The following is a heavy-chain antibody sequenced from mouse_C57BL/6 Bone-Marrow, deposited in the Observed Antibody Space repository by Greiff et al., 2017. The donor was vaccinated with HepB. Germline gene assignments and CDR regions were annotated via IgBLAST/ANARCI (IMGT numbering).Heavy chain of an antibody. D-gene: IGHD1-1*01. J-gene: IGHJ1*03. Sequence: QVQLQQPGAELVRPGSSVKLSCKVSGYTFTSYWMHWVKQRPIQGLEWIGNIDPSDSETHYNQKFKDKATLTVDKSSSTAYMQLSSLTSEDSAVYYCARPPYYGSRYWYFDVWGTGTTVTVSS. CDR2: IDPSDSET. CDR3: ARPPYYGSRYWYFDV. V-gene: IGHV1-52*01. CDR1: GYTFTSYW.